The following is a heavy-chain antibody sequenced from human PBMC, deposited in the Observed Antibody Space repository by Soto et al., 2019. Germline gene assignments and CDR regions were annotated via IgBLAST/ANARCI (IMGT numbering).Heavy chain of an antibody. CDR1: GYVFTTYL. CDR3: ARVRVSAFYDNWFDP. V-gene: IGHV5-10-1*01. Sequence: GESLKISFQGSGYVFTTYLISWVRQMPVKGLEWMGRIDPGDSYINYSPSFQGHVTISVDKSISTAYLQFHSLKASDTDIYYCARVRVSAFYDNWFDPCGQGTLVAVSS. D-gene: IGHD3-10*01. J-gene: IGHJ5*02. CDR2: IDPGDSYI.